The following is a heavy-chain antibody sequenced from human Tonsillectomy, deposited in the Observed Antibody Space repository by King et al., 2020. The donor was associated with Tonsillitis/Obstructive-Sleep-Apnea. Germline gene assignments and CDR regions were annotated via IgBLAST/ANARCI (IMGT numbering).Heavy chain of an antibody. CDR1: GFTFSTYG. CDR2: IWYDGSNK. J-gene: IGHJ4*02. CDR3: AKEYGSGLYYFDY. Sequence: QLVQSGGGVVQPGRSLRLSCAASGFTFSTYGMHWVRQAPGKGLEWVAVIWYDGSNKYYADSVKDRFTISRDNSKNTLYLQLNSLRVEDTAVYYCAKEYGSGLYYFDYWGQGTLVTVSS. V-gene: IGHV3-33*06. D-gene: IGHD3-10*01.